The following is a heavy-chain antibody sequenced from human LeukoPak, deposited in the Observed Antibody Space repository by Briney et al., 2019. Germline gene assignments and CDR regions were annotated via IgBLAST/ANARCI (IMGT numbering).Heavy chain of an antibody. CDR1: GFTFSSYW. Sequence: GGSLRLSCAASGFTFSSYWMHWVRQAPGKGLVWVSRINSDGSSTSYADSVKGRFTISRDNAKNTLYLQVNSLRAEDTAVYYCARDAGLIIVGATYGMDVWGQGTTVTVSS. D-gene: IGHD1-26*01. J-gene: IGHJ6*02. CDR2: INSDGSST. V-gene: IGHV3-74*01. CDR3: ARDAGLIIVGATYGMDV.